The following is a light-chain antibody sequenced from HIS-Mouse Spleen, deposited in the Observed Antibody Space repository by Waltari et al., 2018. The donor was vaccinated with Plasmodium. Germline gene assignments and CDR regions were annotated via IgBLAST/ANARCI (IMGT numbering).Light chain of an antibody. CDR2: WAS. J-gene: IGKJ4*01. V-gene: IGKV4-1*01. CDR1: QRVFYSSNNKNY. CDR3: QQYYSTPLT. Sequence: DIVMTQSPDSLAVSLGDRATINCKSSQRVFYSSNNKNYLAWYQQKPGQPPKLLIYWASTRESGVPDRFSGSGSGTDFTLTISSLQAEDVAVYYCQQYYSTPLTFGGGTKVEIK.